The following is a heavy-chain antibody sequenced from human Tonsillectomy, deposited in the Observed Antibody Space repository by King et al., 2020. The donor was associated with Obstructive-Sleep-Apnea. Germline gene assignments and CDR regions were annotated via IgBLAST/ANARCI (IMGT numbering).Heavy chain of an antibody. V-gene: IGHV4-59*01. J-gene: IGHJ4*02. Sequence: VQLQESGPGLVKPSETLSLTCTVSGGSISSYYLRWIRQPPGKGLEWIGYIYYSGITNYNPSLKSRFTISVETSKNQFSLKLSSVTAADTAVYYCARDRGYYDSSGLFDYWGQGTLVTVSS. CDR2: IYYSGIT. CDR1: GGSISSYY. CDR3: ARDRGYYDSSGLFDY. D-gene: IGHD3-22*01.